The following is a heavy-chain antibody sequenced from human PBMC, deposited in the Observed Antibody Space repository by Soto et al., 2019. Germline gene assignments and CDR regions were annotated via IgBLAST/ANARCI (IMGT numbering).Heavy chain of an antibody. J-gene: IGHJ5*02. V-gene: IGHV1-46*01. CDR3: ARVVGNWFDP. CDR1: GGTFSSYA. CDR2: INPSGGST. D-gene: IGHD3-16*02. Sequence: ASVKVSCKASGGTFSSYAISWVRQAPGQGLEWMGIINPSGGSTSYAQKFQGRVTMTRDTSTSTVYMELSSLRSEDTAVYYCARVVGNWFDPWGQGTLATVSS.